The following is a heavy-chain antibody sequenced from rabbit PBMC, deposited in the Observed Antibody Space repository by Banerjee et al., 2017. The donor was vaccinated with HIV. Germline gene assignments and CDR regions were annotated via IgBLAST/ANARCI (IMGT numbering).Heavy chain of an antibody. Sequence: QQQLEESGGGLVKPGGTLTLTCKASGIDFSSYYYMCWVRQAPGKGLELIACIYTSSGSAWYASWVNGRFTISKTSSTTVTLQMTSLTAADTATYFCWRDRDTGSFYYFDLWGPGTLVTVS. CDR1: GIDFSSYYY. CDR2: IYTSSGSA. V-gene: IGHV1S43*01. J-gene: IGHJ4*01. CDR3: WRDRDTGSFYYFDL. D-gene: IGHD8-1*01.